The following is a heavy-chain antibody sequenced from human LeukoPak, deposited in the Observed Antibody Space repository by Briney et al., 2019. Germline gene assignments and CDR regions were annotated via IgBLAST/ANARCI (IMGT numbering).Heavy chain of an antibody. V-gene: IGHV3-23*01. CDR3: AKVFWRGYFFDY. Sequence: GSLRLSCAASGFTFSSYAMSWVRPAPGKGLEWVSAISGSGGSTYYADSVKGRFTISRDNSKNTLYLQMNSLRAEDTAVYYCAKVFWRGYFFDYWGQGTLVTVSS. J-gene: IGHJ4*02. CDR2: ISGSGGST. CDR1: GFTFSSYA. D-gene: IGHD3-3*01.